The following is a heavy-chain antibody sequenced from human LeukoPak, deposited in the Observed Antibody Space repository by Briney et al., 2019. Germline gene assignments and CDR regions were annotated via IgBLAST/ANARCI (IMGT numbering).Heavy chain of an antibody. Sequence: PGGSLRLSCAASGFTVSSNYMSWVRQAPGKGLEWVSVIYSGGSTYYADSVKGRFTISRDNSKNTLYLQMNSLRAEDTAVYYCTTEETLLYYYDSSGYHDYWGQGTLVTVSS. V-gene: IGHV3-53*01. J-gene: IGHJ4*02. CDR3: TTEETLLYYYDSSGYHDY. D-gene: IGHD3-22*01. CDR1: GFTVSSNY. CDR2: IYSGGST.